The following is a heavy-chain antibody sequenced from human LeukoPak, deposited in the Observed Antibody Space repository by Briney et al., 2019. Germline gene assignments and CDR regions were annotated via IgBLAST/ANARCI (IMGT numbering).Heavy chain of an antibody. CDR1: GYTFTGYY. CDR2: INPNSGGT. D-gene: IGHD1-7*01. Sequence: GASVKVSCKASGYTFTGYYMHWVRQAPGQGLEWMGWINPNSGGTNYAQKLQGRVTMTRDTSISTAYMELSRLRSDDTAVYYCARDREGSTGTTGSWGQGTLVTVSS. J-gene: IGHJ4*02. CDR3: ARDREGSTGTTGS. V-gene: IGHV1-2*02.